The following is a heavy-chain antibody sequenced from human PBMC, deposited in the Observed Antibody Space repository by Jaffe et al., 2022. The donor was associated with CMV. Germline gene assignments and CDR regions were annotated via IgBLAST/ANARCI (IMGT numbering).Heavy chain of an antibody. V-gene: IGHV4-59*01. D-gene: IGHD2-8*01. CDR3: ARELRSPLGYHMDV. CDR2: IYYSGSVRDVSYSGST. J-gene: IGHJ6*03. Sequence: QVQLQESGPGLVKPSETLSLTCSVSGDSITSYYWTWIRQPPGKGLDWIGYIYYSGSVRDVSYSGSTNYNPSVRSRVSISVDKSKNQISLTLTSVTAADTAIYYCARELRSPLGYHMDVWGKGTTVTVSS. CDR1: GDSITSYY.